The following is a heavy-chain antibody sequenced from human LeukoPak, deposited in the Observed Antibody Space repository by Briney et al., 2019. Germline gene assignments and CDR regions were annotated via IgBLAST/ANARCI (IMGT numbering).Heavy chain of an antibody. CDR2: IRYDGSNK. D-gene: IGHD3-10*01. J-gene: IGHJ4*02. CDR3: AKDGRDYYDGSGSYFDY. Sequence: GGSLRLSCAASGFTFSSYGMHWVRQAPGKGLEWVAFIRYDGSNKYYADSVKGRFTISRDNSKNTLYLQMNSLRAEDTAVYYCAKDGRDYYDGSGSYFDYWGQGTLVTVS. V-gene: IGHV3-30*02. CDR1: GFTFSSYG.